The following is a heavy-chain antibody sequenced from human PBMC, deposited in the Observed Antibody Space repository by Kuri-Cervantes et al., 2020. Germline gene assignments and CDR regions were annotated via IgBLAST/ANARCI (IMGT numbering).Heavy chain of an antibody. Sequence: GGSLRLSCAASGFTFSSYEMNWVRQAPGKGLEWVSYISSSGSTIYYADSVKGRFTISRENAKNSLYLQMNSLRAGDTAVYYCARGQLDYGDYGKGVRDAFDIWGQGTMVTVSS. CDR3: ARGQLDYGDYGKGVRDAFDI. D-gene: IGHD4-17*01. CDR1: GFTFSSYE. V-gene: IGHV3-48*03. J-gene: IGHJ3*02. CDR2: ISSSGSTI.